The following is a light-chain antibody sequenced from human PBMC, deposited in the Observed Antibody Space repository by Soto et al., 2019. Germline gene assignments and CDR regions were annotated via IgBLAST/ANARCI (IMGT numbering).Light chain of an antibody. Sequence: IVWTQSPATLSLSPGERATLSCRASQSVSSYLAWYQQKPGQAPRLLIYDASNRATGIPARFSGSGSGTDFTLTISSLEPEDFAVYYCQQRSNWPPTFGGGTKVDIK. CDR2: DAS. CDR3: QQRSNWPPT. J-gene: IGKJ4*01. V-gene: IGKV3-11*01. CDR1: QSVSSY.